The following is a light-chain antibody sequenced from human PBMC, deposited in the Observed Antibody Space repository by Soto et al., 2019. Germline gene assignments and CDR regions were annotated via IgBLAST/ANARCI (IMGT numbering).Light chain of an antibody. CDR1: QSISTN. Sequence: EIVMTQSPATLPVSPGERATLSCRASQSISTNLAWYQQKPGQAPRRLLYQASNRVTGIPPRFSGSGSGTEFTLTISSLQSEDSAVYYCQHYNMWTPFTFGQGTKLEIK. J-gene: IGKJ2*01. V-gene: IGKV3-15*01. CDR3: QHYNMWTPFT. CDR2: QAS.